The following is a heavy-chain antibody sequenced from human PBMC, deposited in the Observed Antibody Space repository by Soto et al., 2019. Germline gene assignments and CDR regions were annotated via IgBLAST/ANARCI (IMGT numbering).Heavy chain of an antibody. D-gene: IGHD3-10*01. CDR3: ARGPYYYGSGSPSWLDY. CDR1: GGSISSYF. Sequence: PSETLSLTCTVSGGSISSYFWCWIRLPPGKGLELIGYIYYSGSTIYYPSLKSRVTISVDTSKNQFSLKLSSVTAADAAVYLCARGPYYYGSGSPSWLDYWGQGTLVTVSS. V-gene: IGHV4-59*01. J-gene: IGHJ4*02. CDR2: IYYSGST.